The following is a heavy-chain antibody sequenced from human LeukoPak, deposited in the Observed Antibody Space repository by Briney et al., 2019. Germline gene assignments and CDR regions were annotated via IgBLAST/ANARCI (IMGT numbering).Heavy chain of an antibody. V-gene: IGHV4-59*01. Sequence: SETLSLTCTVSGGSISSYYWSLIRQPPGKGLEWIGYIYYSGSTNYNPSLKSRVTISVDTSKNQFSLKLSSVTAADTAVYYCARDRGHYYGSGSYLPYNWFDPWGQGTLVAVSS. D-gene: IGHD3-10*01. J-gene: IGHJ5*02. CDR3: ARDRGHYYGSGSYLPYNWFDP. CDR1: GGSISSYY. CDR2: IYYSGST.